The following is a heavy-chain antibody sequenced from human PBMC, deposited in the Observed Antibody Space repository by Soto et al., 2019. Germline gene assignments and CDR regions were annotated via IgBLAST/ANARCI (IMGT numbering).Heavy chain of an antibody. CDR1: TYNFKTLI. Sequence: ASVKVSCMASTYNFKTLIISWLRQAPGQGPEWVGWISAYNGNTQYGLKFHDRVTMTTDTSTTTAYLELRSLTTDDTALYFCARNHDFWIGVGGGMDVWGQGTTVTVSS. CDR2: ISAYNGNT. V-gene: IGHV1-18*01. J-gene: IGHJ6*02. CDR3: ARNHDFWIGVGGGMDV. D-gene: IGHD3-3*01.